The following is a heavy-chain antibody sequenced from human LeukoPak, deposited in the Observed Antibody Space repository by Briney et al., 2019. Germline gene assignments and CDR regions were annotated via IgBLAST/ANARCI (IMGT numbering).Heavy chain of an antibody. CDR1: GYSFTIFG. Sequence: ASVTVSFTASGYSFTIFGVNWVRQAPGQGLEWLGWINTNTGNPTYGQGFTGRFVFSMDTSVSTAYLQISSLKAEDTAVYYCATRYRDSHYYYMDVWGKGTTVIVSS. J-gene: IGHJ6*03. CDR2: INTNTGNP. V-gene: IGHV7-4-1*02. D-gene: IGHD2-2*02. CDR3: ATRYRDSHYYYMDV.